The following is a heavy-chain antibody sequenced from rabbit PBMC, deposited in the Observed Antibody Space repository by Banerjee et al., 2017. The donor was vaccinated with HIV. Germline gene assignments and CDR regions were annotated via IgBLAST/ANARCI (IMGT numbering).Heavy chain of an antibody. V-gene: IGHV1S45*01. Sequence: QEQLVESGGGLVQPEGSLTLTCTASGFSFSSNWICWVRQAPGKGLEWIACIDTNDGDTDYANWPKGRFTISKTSSTTVTLQMTSLTGADTATYFCARGTDSAGGGSDLWGPGTLVTVS. CDR2: IDTNDGDT. J-gene: IGHJ6*01. D-gene: IGHD8-1*01. CDR1: GFSFSSNW. CDR3: ARGTDSAGGGSDL.